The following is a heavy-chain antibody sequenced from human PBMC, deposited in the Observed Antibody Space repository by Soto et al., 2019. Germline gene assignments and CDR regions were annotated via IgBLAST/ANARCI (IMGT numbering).Heavy chain of an antibody. Sequence: QVQLVEAGGGVVQPGRSLRLSCAASGFTFSSYGMHWVRQAPGKGLEWVAVISYDGSNKYYADSVKGQFTISRDNSKNSLDQQINSLRAEDTAVYYCAKGISVLRYFDCPFDYWGQGPLVTLSS. D-gene: IGHD3-9*01. CDR3: AKGISVLRYFDCPFDY. CDR2: ISYDGSNK. J-gene: IGHJ4*02. V-gene: IGHV3-30*18. CDR1: GFTFSSYG.